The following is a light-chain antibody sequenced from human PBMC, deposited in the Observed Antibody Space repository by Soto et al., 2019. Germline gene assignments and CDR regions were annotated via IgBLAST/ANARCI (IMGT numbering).Light chain of an antibody. CDR1: QSISSW. CDR3: QQLIT. Sequence: DIQMTQSPSTLSASVGAIVTITCRASQSISSWLAWYQQKPGKAPKLLIYKASSLESGVPSRFSGSGSGTEFTLTISSLQPEDFATYYCQQLITFGQGTRLEIK. J-gene: IGKJ5*01. V-gene: IGKV1-5*03. CDR2: KAS.